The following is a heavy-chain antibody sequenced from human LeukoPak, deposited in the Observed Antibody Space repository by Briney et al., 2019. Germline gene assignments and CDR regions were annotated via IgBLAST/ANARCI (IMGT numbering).Heavy chain of an antibody. CDR1: GFTFSSYA. CDR2: ISGSGGST. Sequence: GGSLRLSCAASGFTFSSYAMSWVRQAPGKGLEWVSAISGSGGSTYHADSVKGRFTISRDNSKNTLYLQMNSLRAEDTAVYYCAKDQSMVRGASFDYWGQGTLVTVSS. J-gene: IGHJ4*02. V-gene: IGHV3-23*01. D-gene: IGHD3-10*01. CDR3: AKDQSMVRGASFDY.